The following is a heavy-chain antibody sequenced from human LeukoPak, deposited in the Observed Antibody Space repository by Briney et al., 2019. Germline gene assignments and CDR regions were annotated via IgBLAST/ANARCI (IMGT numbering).Heavy chain of an antibody. V-gene: IGHV1-24*01. CDR3: ATVYGDYFYYFDY. CDR2: FDPEDGET. Sequence: ASVKVSCKVSGYTLTGLSMHWVRQAPGKGLEWMGGFDPEDGETIYAQKFQGRVTMTEDTSTDTAYMELSSLRSEDTAVYYCATVYGDYFYYFDYWGQGTLVTVSS. CDR1: GYTLTGLS. D-gene: IGHD4-17*01. J-gene: IGHJ4*02.